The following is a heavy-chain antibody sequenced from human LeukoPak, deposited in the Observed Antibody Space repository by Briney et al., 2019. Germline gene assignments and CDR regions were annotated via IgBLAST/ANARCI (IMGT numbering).Heavy chain of an antibody. J-gene: IGHJ6*03. CDR1: GFIFSSHG. CDR2: ISPSGDIT. V-gene: IGHV3-23*01. CDR3: AREPPRVGWYYYYYMDV. Sequence: PGGSLRLSCAASGFIFSSHGMNWVRQAPGKGLEWVSGISPSGDITYYADSVKGRFTISRDNAKNSLYLQMNSLRAEDTAVYYCAREPPRVGWYYYYYMDVWGKGTTVTISS. D-gene: IGHD1-26*01.